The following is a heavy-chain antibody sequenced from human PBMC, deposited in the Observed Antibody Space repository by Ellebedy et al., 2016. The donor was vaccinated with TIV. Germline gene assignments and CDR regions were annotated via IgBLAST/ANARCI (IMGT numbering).Heavy chain of an antibody. CDR3: AQAPLFAEIKLLGMDV. V-gene: IGHV1-69*13. J-gene: IGHJ6*02. D-gene: IGHD2-21*01. CDR2: IHPTFGPT. Sequence: SVKVSCKGSGGSFSRSAVSWVRQAPGQGLEWMGGIHPTFGPTTYAQQLQGRVMITADESTSTAYMELNGLTSADTAVYYCAQAPLFAEIKLLGMDVWGQGTTVTVSS. CDR1: GGSFSRSA.